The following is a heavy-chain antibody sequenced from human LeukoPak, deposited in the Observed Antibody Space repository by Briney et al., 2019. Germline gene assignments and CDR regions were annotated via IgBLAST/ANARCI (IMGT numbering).Heavy chain of an antibody. V-gene: IGHV1-18*04. CDR2: ISAYNGNT. D-gene: IGHD6-19*01. Sequence: ASVKVSCKASGYTFTSYGISWARQAPGQGLEWMGWISAYNGNTNYAQKLQGRVTMTTDTSTSTAYMELRSLRSDDTAVHYCARDYRYSSGWYLDYWGQGTLVTVSS. CDR3: ARDYRYSSGWYLDY. J-gene: IGHJ4*02. CDR1: GYTFTSYG.